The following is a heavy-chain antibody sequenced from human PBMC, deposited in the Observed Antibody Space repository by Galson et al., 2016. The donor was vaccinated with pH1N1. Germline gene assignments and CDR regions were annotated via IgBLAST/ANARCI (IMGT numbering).Heavy chain of an antibody. CDR2: IWFDGSKK. D-gene: IGHD6-19*01. CDR3: ARDSAVAELSQYLQY. Sequence: SLRLSCATSGFTFDNYGMYWVRQAPGKGLEWVAIIWFDGSKKYYRDSVKGRFTTSRDTSKSTLYLQMRSLRAEDTAVYYCARDSAVAELSQYLQYWGQGTLVTVSS. V-gene: IGHV3-33*07. J-gene: IGHJ1*01. CDR1: GFTFDNYG.